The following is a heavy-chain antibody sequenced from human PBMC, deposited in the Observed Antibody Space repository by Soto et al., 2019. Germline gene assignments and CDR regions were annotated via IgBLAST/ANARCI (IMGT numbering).Heavy chain of an antibody. J-gene: IGHJ4*02. Sequence: ASVKVSCKASGYTFTSYGISWVRQTPGQGLEWMGWISAYNSNINYAQKLQGRVTMTTDTSTSTAYMELRSLRSDDTAVYFCARDRLGATGDYWGQGTLVTVSS. CDR1: GYTFTSYG. CDR2: ISAYNSNI. CDR3: ARDRLGATGDY. V-gene: IGHV1-18*01. D-gene: IGHD1-26*01.